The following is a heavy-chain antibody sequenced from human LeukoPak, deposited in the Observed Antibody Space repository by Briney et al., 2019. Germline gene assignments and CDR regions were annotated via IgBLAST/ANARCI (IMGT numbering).Heavy chain of an antibody. CDR2: IYNGGST. J-gene: IGHJ4*02. CDR3: ARAEYYYDSSGYYYDY. D-gene: IGHD3-22*01. CDR1: GFTVSSDY. Sequence: GGSLRLSCAASGFTVSSDYMSWVRQAPGKGLEWVSVIYNGGSTYYADSVKGRFTISRDNSKNTLYLQMNSLRAEDTAVYYCARAEYYYDSSGYYYDYWGQGTLVTVSS. V-gene: IGHV3-53*01.